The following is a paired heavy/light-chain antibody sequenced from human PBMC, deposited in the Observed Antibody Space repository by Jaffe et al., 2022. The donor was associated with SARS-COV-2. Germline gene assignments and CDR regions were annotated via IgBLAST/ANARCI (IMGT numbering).Light chain of an antibody. V-gene: IGKV4-1*01. CDR3: QQYYSSLPYT. J-gene: IGKJ3*01. Sequence: DIVMTQSPNSLAVSLGERATINCKSSQSVLYSFNNKNYLAWYQQRPGQPPKLLIYWASTRESGVPDRFSGSGSETDFNLTISSLQAEDVAVYYCQQYYSSLPYTFGPGTKVDIK. CDR2: WAS. CDR1: QSVLYSFNNKNY.
Heavy chain of an antibody. CDR1: GGSIDSSSSY. CDR2: ISYSGTT. Sequence: QLQLQESGPGVVKPSETLSLTCIVSGGSIDSSSSYWGWIRQPPGKGLEWIASISYSGTTYSNPSLKSRVTISVDTSKNQFSLKVTSLTAADTAVYYCARHFPTGNDYVWGSYQPAAYDYWGQGTLVSVSS. V-gene: IGHV4-39*01. J-gene: IGHJ4*02. D-gene: IGHD3-16*02. CDR3: ARHFPTGNDYVWGSYQPAAYDY.